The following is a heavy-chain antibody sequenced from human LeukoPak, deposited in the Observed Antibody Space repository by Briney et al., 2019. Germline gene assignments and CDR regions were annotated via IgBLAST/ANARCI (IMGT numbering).Heavy chain of an antibody. CDR2: ISSSSSYI. D-gene: IGHD2-2*02. J-gene: IGHJ6*03. Sequence: GGSLRLSCAASGFTFSSYTMNWVRQAPGKGLEWVSSISSSSSYIYYADSVKGRFTISRDNAKNSLYLQMNSLRAEDTAVYYCARDPNIVVVPAAIQDYYYYYMDVWGKGTTVTVSS. CDR1: GFTFSSYT. V-gene: IGHV3-21*01. CDR3: ARDPNIVVVPAAIQDYYYYYMDV.